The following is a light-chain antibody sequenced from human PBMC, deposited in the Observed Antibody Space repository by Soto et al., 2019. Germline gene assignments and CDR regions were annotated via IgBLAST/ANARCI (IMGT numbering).Light chain of an antibody. CDR1: SSDVGGYNY. CDR3: SSYTSSSTSV. Sequence: QSALTQPASVSGSPGQSITISCTGTSSDVGGYNYVSWYQQHPGKAPKLMIYEVSNRPSGVSNRFSGSKSGNTASLTISGPQAEDEADYFCSSYTSSSTSVFGTGTKGPVL. J-gene: IGLJ1*01. CDR2: EVS. V-gene: IGLV2-14*01.